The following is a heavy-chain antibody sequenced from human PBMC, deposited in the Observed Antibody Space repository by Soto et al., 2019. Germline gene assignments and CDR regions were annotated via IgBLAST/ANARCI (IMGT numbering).Heavy chain of an antibody. J-gene: IGHJ6*02. D-gene: IGHD3-3*01. V-gene: IGHV3-15*01. CDR2: IKSKTDGGTT. Sequence: GGSLRLSCAASGFTFSNAWMSWVRQAPGKGLEWVGRIKSKTDGGTTDYAAPVKGRFAISRDDSKNTLYLQMNSLKTEDTAVYYCTTDLLGYYDFWSGYPPYGMDVWGQGTTVTVSS. CDR3: TTDLLGYYDFWSGYPPYGMDV. CDR1: GFTFSNAW.